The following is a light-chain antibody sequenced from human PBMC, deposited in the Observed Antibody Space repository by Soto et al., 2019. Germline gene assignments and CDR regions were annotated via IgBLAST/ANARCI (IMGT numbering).Light chain of an antibody. CDR3: SSYGSSSTREV. Sequence: QSALTQPASVSGSPGQSVTISCTGTSSDVGGYNYVSWYQQHPGKAPKLMIYDVSNRPSGVSNRFSGSKSGNTASLTISGLQAEDEADYYCSSYGSSSTREVFGGGTKLTVL. CDR2: DVS. V-gene: IGLV2-14*01. J-gene: IGLJ2*01. CDR1: SSDVGGYNY.